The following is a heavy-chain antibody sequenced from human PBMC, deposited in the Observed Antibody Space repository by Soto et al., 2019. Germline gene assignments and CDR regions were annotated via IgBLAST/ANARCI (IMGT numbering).Heavy chain of an antibody. D-gene: IGHD1-7*01. V-gene: IGHV3-23*01. CDR2: ITAVGGTT. J-gene: IGHJ3*02. CDR3: AKCLQVNWNYDAFHI. Sequence: LRLSCAASGFTFSSYSMSWVRQAPGKGLEWVSHITAVGGTTYYADSVKGRFTISRDSSRNTLYLQMNSLRAEDTALYYCAKCLQVNWNYDAFHIWGQGTMVTVSS. CDR1: GFTFSSYS.